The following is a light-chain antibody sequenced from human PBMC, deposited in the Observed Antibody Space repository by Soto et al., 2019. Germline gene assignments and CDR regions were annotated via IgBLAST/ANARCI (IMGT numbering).Light chain of an antibody. J-gene: IGLJ1*01. CDR3: SSYTSSNTFYV. V-gene: IGLV2-8*01. CDR2: EVT. Sequence: QSALIQPPSASGSPGQSVTISCAGSSSDVGAYEYVSWYQQHPSKAPKLILYEVTKRPSGVPDRFSGSKSGNTASLTVSALQAEDEAAYYCSSYTSSNTFYVFGTGTKATVL. CDR1: SSDVGAYEY.